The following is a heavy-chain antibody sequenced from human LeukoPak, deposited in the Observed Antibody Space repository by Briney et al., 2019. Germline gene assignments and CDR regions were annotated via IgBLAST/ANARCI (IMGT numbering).Heavy chain of an antibody. J-gene: IGHJ4*02. CDR3: ARRVIRFLESNFDY. V-gene: IGHV4-34*01. CDR2: INHSGST. D-gene: IGHD3-3*01. Sequence: KPSETLSLTCAVYGGSFSGYYWSWIRQPPGKGLEWIGEINHSGSTNYNPSLKSRVTISVDTSKNQFSLKLSSVTAADTAVYYCARRVIRFLESNFDYWGQGTLVTVSS. CDR1: GGSFSGYY.